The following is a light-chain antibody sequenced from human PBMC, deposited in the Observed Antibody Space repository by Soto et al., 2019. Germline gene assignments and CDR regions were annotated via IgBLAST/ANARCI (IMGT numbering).Light chain of an antibody. CDR1: QSIRSY. V-gene: IGKV1-39*01. CDR2: AAS. Sequence: DIQMTQSPSSLSASVGDRVTITCRASQSIRSYLHWYQQKPGKAPKLLIYAASSLQSGVPSRFSGSGSGTDFTLTISSLQTEAVANYYGQRSFSTPLTFGGGTKVEIK. J-gene: IGKJ4*01. CDR3: QRSFSTPLT.